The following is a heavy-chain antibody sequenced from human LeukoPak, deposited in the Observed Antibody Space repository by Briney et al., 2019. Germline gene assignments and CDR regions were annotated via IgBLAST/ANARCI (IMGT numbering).Heavy chain of an antibody. Sequence: GAAVKVSCKASGYTFTGYYMHWVRQAPGQGLEWMGWINPNSGGTNYAQKFQGRVTMTRDTSISTAYMELSRLRSDDTAVYYCARAIVPPGHHPRIAVAGTGIDYWGQGTLVTVSS. V-gene: IGHV1-2*02. D-gene: IGHD6-19*01. CDR3: ARAIVPPGHHPRIAVAGTGIDY. J-gene: IGHJ4*02. CDR1: GYTFTGYY. CDR2: INPNSGGT.